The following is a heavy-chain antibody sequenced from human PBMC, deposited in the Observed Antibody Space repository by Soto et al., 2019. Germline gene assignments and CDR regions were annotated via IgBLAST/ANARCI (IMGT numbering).Heavy chain of an antibody. CDR1: GYTFTSYA. CDR2: INAGNGNT. V-gene: IGHV1-3*01. Sequence: ASVKVSCKASGYTFTSYAMHWVRQAPGQRLEWMGWINAGNGNTKYSQKFQGRVTITRNTLYLQMDNLRVEDTAIYRCAKDLRYSSSWYSLESWGQGTLVTVSS. CDR3: AKDLRYSSSWYSLES. J-gene: IGHJ4*02. D-gene: IGHD6-13*01.